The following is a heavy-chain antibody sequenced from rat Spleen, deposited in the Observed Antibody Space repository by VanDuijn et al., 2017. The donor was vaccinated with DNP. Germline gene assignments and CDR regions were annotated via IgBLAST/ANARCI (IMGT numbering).Heavy chain of an antibody. D-gene: IGHD1-4*01. CDR2: ISYSGSS. CDR1: GYSITSSY. J-gene: IGHJ2*01. V-gene: IGHV3-1*01. Sequence: EVQLQESGPGLVKPSQSLSLTCSVTGYSITSSYRWNWIRKFPGNKMEWIGHISYSGSSGYNPSLKSRISITRDTSKNQFFLQLNSVTTEDTATYYCARTSGFDYGGQGVMVRVSS. CDR3: ARTSGFDY.